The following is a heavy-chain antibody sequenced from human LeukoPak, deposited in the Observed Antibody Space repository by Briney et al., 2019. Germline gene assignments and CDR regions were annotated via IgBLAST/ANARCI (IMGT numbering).Heavy chain of an antibody. D-gene: IGHD6-6*01. Sequence: GGSLRLSCAASGFTFSSYAMHWVRQAPGKGLEWVAVISYDGSNKYYADSVKGRFTISRDNAKNSLYLQMNSLRAEDTAVYYCAKDGVGYSSSSVAEGNAFDIWGQGTMVTVSS. V-gene: IGHV3-30-3*01. CDR2: ISYDGSNK. J-gene: IGHJ3*02. CDR3: AKDGVGYSSSSVAEGNAFDI. CDR1: GFTFSSYA.